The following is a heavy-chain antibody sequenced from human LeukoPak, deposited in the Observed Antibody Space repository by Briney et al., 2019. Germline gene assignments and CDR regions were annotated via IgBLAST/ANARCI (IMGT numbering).Heavy chain of an antibody. D-gene: IGHD1-26*01. Sequence: MSSETLSLTCAVYGGSFSGYYWSWIRQPPGKGLEWIGEINHSGSTNYNPSLKSRVTISVDTSKNQFSLKLNSVTAADTAVYYCARTQSQSGSYRYYFAYWGQGTLVTVSS. J-gene: IGHJ4*02. CDR2: INHSGST. V-gene: IGHV4-34*01. CDR3: ARTQSQSGSYRYYFAY. CDR1: GGSFSGYY.